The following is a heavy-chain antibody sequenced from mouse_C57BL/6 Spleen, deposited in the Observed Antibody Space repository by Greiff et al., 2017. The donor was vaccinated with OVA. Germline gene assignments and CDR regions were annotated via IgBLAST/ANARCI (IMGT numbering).Heavy chain of an antibody. Sequence: QVQLKESGAELVRPGASVKLSCKASGYTFTDYYINWVKQRPGQGLEWIARIYPGSGNTYYNEKFKGKATLTAEKSSSTAYMQLSSLTSEDSAVYFCARGNYGSSYGYFDVWGTGTTVTVSS. V-gene: IGHV1-76*01. CDR1: GYTFTDYY. CDR3: ARGNYGSSYGYFDV. J-gene: IGHJ1*03. CDR2: IYPGSGNT. D-gene: IGHD1-1*01.